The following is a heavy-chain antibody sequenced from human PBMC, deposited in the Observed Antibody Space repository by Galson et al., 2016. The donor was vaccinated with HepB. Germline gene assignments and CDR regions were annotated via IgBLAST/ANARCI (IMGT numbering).Heavy chain of an antibody. V-gene: IGHV3-53*01. CDR1: GFTVSSYY. CDR3: ARTSYRECTGTRCVNFRYYYFYMDV. CDR2: IFYGGTT. J-gene: IGHJ6*03. Sequence: SLRLSCAASGFTVSSYYMSWVRQAPGKGLEWVSVIFYGGTTYYEDSVEGRFTISRDDSMNTLYLQMNSLTAEDTAVYFCARTSYRECTGTRCVNFRYYYFYMDVWGKGTTVTVSS. D-gene: IGHD2-2*01.